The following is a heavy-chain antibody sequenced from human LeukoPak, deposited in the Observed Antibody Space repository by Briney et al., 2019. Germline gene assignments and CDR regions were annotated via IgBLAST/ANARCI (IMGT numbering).Heavy chain of an antibody. CDR2: ISSSSNTI. CDR1: GFTFSSYG. J-gene: IGHJ4*02. CDR3: ARGRPGYYFDY. Sequence: GGSLRLSCAASGFTFSSYGMHWVRQAPGRGLEWVSYISSSSNTIYYADSVRGRFTISRDNAKNSLYLQMNSLRAEDTAVYYCARGRPGYYFDYWGQGTLVTVSS. D-gene: IGHD3-10*01. V-gene: IGHV3-48*04.